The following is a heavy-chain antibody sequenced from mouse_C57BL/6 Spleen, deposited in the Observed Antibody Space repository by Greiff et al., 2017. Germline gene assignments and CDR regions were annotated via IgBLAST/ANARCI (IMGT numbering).Heavy chain of an antibody. CDR2: IDPEDGDT. Sequence: EVQLQQSGAELVRPGASVKLSCTASGFNIKDYYMHWVKQRPEQGLEWIGRIDPEDGDTEYAPKFQGKATMTADTSSNTAYLQLSSLTSEDTAVYYCTTRDGLPLYAMYYWGQGTSVTVSS. CDR1: GFNIKDYY. V-gene: IGHV14-1*01. D-gene: IGHD1-2*01. J-gene: IGHJ4*01. CDR3: TTRDGLPLYAMYY.